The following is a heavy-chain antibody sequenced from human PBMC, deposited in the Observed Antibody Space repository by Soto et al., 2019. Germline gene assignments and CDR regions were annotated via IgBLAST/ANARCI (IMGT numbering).Heavy chain of an antibody. CDR3: ARRDCSSTSCANWFDP. D-gene: IGHD2-2*01. CDR1: GYSFTSYW. Sequence: EVQLVQSGAEVKKPGESLKISCKGSGYSFTSYWIGWVRQMPGKGLEWMGIIYPGDSDTRYSPSFQGQVTISADKSISTAYLQWSSLKASDTAMYYCARRDCSSTSCANWFDPWGQGTLVTVSS. CDR2: IYPGDSDT. J-gene: IGHJ5*02. V-gene: IGHV5-51*03.